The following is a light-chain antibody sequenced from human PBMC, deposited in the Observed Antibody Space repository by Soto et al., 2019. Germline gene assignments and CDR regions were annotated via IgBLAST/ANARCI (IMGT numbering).Light chain of an antibody. V-gene: IGKV1-33*01. CDR3: QQYDNLSPTRT. CDR2: DAS. Sequence: DIQITQSPYALSASFGDIVTITFRSIQSISSYLNWYQQKPGKAPNLLIYDASNLETGVPSRFSGGGSGTHFTFTISNLQPEDIATYYCQQYDNLSPTRTFGQGAKVDIK. CDR1: QSISSY. J-gene: IGKJ1*01.